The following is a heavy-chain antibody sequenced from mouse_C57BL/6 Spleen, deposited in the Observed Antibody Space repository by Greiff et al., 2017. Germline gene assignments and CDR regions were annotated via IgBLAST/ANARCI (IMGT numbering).Heavy chain of an antibody. J-gene: IGHJ4*01. CDR1: GFTFTDYY. D-gene: IGHD2-1*01. V-gene: IGHV7-3*01. Sequence: EVKLMESGGGLVQPGGSLSLSCAASGFTFTDYYMSWVRQPPGKALEWLGFIRNKANGYTTEYSASVKGRFTISRDNSQSILYLQMNALRAEDSATYYCARPLYGNPYAMDYWGQGTSVTVSS. CDR3: ARPLYGNPYAMDY. CDR2: IRNKANGYTT.